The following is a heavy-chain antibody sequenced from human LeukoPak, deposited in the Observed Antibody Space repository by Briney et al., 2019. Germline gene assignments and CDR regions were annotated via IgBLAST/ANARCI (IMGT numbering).Heavy chain of an antibody. CDR1: EFPFSSYE. V-gene: IGHV3-48*03. Sequence: GGSLRLSCAASEFPFSSYEMNWVRQAPGKGLEWASHISSSGSTIHYAESVKGRFTISRDNAKNSLYLQMNSLRAEDTAVYYRARESPYYYGMDVWGQGTTVTVSS. J-gene: IGHJ6*02. CDR3: ARESPYYYGMDV. CDR2: ISSSGSTI.